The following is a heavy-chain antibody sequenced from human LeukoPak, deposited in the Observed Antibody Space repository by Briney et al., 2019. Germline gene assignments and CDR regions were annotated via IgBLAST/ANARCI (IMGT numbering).Heavy chain of an antibody. CDR3: ANGDIHY. D-gene: IGHD2-15*01. CDR2: IRGSGGIT. CDR1: GFTFRSYN. Sequence: GGSLRLSCAASGFTFRSYNMIWVRQAPGEGLEWVSTIRGSGGITYYADSVKGRFTISRDNSKNTLYLQMNSLRAEDTAVYYCANGDIHYWGQGTLVTVSS. J-gene: IGHJ4*02. V-gene: IGHV3-23*01.